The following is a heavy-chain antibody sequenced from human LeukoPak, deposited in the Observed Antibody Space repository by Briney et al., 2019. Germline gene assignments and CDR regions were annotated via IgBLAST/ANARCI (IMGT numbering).Heavy chain of an antibody. J-gene: IGHJ6*02. CDR1: GFTFSSYA. V-gene: IGHV3-23*01. D-gene: IGHD6-19*01. CDR2: ISGSGGST. Sequence: PGASLRLSCAASGFTFSSYAMSWVRQAPGKGLEWVSAISGSGGSTYYADSVKGRFTISRDNSKNTLYLQMNSLRAEDTAVYYCAKAEGQWLVRGMDVWGQGTTVTVSS. CDR3: AKAEGQWLVRGMDV.